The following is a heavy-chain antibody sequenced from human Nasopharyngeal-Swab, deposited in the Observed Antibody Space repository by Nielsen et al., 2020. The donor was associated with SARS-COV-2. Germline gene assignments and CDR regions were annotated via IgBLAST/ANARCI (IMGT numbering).Heavy chain of an antibody. CDR2: IGTAGDT. V-gene: IGHV3-13*01. CDR3: ARICPRPSCPDAFDI. CDR1: GFTFSSYD. Sequence: GGSLRLSCAASGFTFSSYDMHWVRQATGKGLEWVSAIGTAGDTYYPGSVKGRFTISRENAKNSLYLQMNSLRAGDTAVYYCARICPRPSCPDAFDIWGQGTMVTVSS. J-gene: IGHJ3*02. D-gene: IGHD2-15*01.